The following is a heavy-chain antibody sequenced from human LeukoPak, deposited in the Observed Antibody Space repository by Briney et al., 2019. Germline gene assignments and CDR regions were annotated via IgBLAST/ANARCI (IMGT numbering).Heavy chain of an antibody. CDR2: IYPGDSDT. CDR3: ARYSGSRPYYFDY. D-gene: IGHD1-26*01. V-gene: IGHV5-51*01. Sequence: PGGSLKISCQGSGSIFTSYWIGWVRQLPGKGLEWMGIIYPGDSDTRYSPSFQGQVTISADKSISTAYLQWSSLKASDTAMYYCARYSGSRPYYFDYWGQGTLVTVSS. J-gene: IGHJ4*02. CDR1: GSIFTSYW.